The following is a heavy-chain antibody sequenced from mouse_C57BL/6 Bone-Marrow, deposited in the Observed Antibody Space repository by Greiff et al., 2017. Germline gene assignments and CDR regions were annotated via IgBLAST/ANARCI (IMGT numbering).Heavy chain of an antibody. V-gene: IGHV1-63*01. CDR2: IYPGGGYT. CDR3: ARLEPYYFDY. J-gene: IGHJ2*01. Sequence: QVQLKESGAELVRPGTSVKMSCKASGYTFTNYWIGWAKQRPGHGLEWIGDIYPGGGYTNYNEKFKGKATLTADKSSSTAYMQFSSLTSEDSALYYCARLEPYYFDYWGQGTTLTVSS. CDR1: GYTFTNYW.